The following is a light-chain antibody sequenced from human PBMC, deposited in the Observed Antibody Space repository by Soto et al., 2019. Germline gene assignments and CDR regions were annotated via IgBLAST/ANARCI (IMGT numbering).Light chain of an antibody. V-gene: IGLV2-14*01. J-gene: IGLJ1*01. Sequence: QSVLTQPASVSESPGQSIALLCTGTSSDVGGSNSVSWYQQHPNKAPKLLIHDVSNRPSGVSSRFSGSKSDNTASLTISGLQAEDEADYYCSSYIGSGSYVFGTGTSSPS. CDR2: DVS. CDR3: SSYIGSGSYV. CDR1: SSDVGGSNS.